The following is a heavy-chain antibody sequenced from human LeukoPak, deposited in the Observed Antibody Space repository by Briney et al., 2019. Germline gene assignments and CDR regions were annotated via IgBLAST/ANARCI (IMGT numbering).Heavy chain of an antibody. J-gene: IGHJ5*02. CDR1: GGSFSGYY. CDR2: INHSGST. CDR3: ARGAIAVAGTGDWFDP. Sequence: SETLSLTCAVYGGSFSGYYWSWIRQPPGKGLEWIGEINHSGSTNYNPSLKSRVTISVDTSKNQFSLKLSSVTAADTAAYYCARGAIAVAGTGDWFDPWGQGTLVTVSS. V-gene: IGHV4-34*01. D-gene: IGHD6-19*01.